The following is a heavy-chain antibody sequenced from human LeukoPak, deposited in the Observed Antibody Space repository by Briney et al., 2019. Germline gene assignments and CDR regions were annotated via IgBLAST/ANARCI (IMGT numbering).Heavy chain of an antibody. D-gene: IGHD2-21*02. CDR3: ARDYFYCGGDCFVDY. J-gene: IGHJ4*02. CDR2: ISGGSRSI. Sequence: GGSLRLSCAASGFSFSDYTMNWVRQAPGKGLEWVSSISGGSRSIYYVDSVKDRFTISRDNAKNSLYLQVNSLRAEDTAIYYCARDYFYCGGDCFVDYWGQGTLVTVSS. V-gene: IGHV3-21*04. CDR1: GFSFSDYT.